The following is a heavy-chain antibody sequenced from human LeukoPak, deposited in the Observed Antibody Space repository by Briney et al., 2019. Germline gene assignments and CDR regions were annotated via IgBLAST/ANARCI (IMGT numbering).Heavy chain of an antibody. CDR2: ITTSDSTI. D-gene: IGHD3-22*01. V-gene: IGHV3-48*01. CDR3: ARVADSSGFYEAFDY. Sequence: PGGSLRLCCAASGFTFSTYRMNWVRQAPGKGLEWVSYITTSDSTIYYADSVRGRFTISRDNVKNLLYLEMNSLRAEDTAVYYCARVADSSGFYEAFDYWGQGTLVTVSS. J-gene: IGHJ4*02. CDR1: GFTFSTYR.